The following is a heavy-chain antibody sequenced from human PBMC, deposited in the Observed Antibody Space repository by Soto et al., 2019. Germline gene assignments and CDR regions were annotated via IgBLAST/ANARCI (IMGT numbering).Heavy chain of an antibody. D-gene: IGHD3-16*02. CDR1: DFTFSANY. V-gene: IGHV3-72*01. CDR2: PRTKAKSYTT. CDR3: AREPSHDYVWGSYRSYYFDY. Sequence: EVQLVESGEALAEPGGSRRPSGEASDFTFSANYMAWVRQAPGRGLEWVGRPRTKAKSYTTEYAASVKGRFTISRDDSKHSLYLQMNSLKTEDTAVYYCAREPSHDYVWGSYRSYYFDYWGQGTLVTVSS. J-gene: IGHJ4*02.